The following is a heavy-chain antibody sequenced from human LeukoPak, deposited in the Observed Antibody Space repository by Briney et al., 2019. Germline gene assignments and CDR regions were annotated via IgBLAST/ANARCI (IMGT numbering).Heavy chain of an antibody. CDR2: IYYSGST. J-gene: IGHJ1*01. CDR3: ARQGRIAAAGPTGPTLMGFQH. CDR1: GGSISSSSYY. D-gene: IGHD6-13*01. V-gene: IGHV4-39*01. Sequence: SETLSLTCTVSGGSISSSSYYWGWIRQPPGKGLEWIGSIYYSGSTNYNPSLKSRVTMSVDTSKNQFSLKLSSVTAADTAVYYCARQGRIAAAGPTGPTLMGFQHWGQGTLVTVSS.